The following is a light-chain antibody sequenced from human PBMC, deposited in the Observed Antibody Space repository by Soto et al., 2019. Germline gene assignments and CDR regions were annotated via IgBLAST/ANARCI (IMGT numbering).Light chain of an antibody. CDR1: QDIRSA. CDR2: AAS. V-gene: IGKV1-6*01. Sequence: IQLTQSPSSLSASVGDRVTITCRASQDIRSALGWYQQKPGKAPKLLIYAASDLQSGVPSRFSGSGSGTDFTLTISSLQPEDFATYYCLQDYNYPFTFGPGTKVDIK. CDR3: LQDYNYPFT. J-gene: IGKJ3*01.